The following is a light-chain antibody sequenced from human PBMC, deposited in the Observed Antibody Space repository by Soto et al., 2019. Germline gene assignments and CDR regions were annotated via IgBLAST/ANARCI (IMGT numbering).Light chain of an antibody. CDR3: QQYNSYSYT. Sequence: DIQMTQSPSTLSASVGDRVTIACRASQSISSYLAWYQQKPGKAPNLLIYKASKLASGVPSRSTGGGSGTDFPLTINSLQPDDSATYFCQQYNSYSYTFGQGTKLEIK. J-gene: IGKJ2*01. CDR2: KAS. V-gene: IGKV1-5*03. CDR1: QSISSY.